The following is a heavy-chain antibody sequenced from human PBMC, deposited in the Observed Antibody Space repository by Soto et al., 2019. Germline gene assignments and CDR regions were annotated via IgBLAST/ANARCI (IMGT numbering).Heavy chain of an antibody. D-gene: IGHD3-22*01. CDR3: AREPPPAYYYDSSGY. CDR1: GFTFSSYS. Sequence: GGSLRLSCAASGFTFSSYSMNWVRQAPGKGLEWVSSISSSSSYIYYADSVKGRFTISRDNAKNSLYLQMNSLRAEDTAVYYCAREPPPAYYYDSSGYWGQGTLVTVSS. J-gene: IGHJ4*02. CDR2: ISSSSSYI. V-gene: IGHV3-21*01.